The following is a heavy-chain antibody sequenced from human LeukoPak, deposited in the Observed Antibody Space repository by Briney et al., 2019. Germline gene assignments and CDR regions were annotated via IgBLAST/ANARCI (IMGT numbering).Heavy chain of an antibody. CDR1: GGSISSSSYY. CDR2: IYYSGST. D-gene: IGHD1-26*01. CDR3: ARHEASGSYFLDY. V-gene: IGHV4-39*01. Sequence: PSETLSLTCTVSGGSISSSSYYWGWIRQPPGKGLEWIGSIYYSGSTYYNPSLKGRVTISVDTSKNQFSLKLSSVTAADTAVYYCARHEASGSYFLDYWGQGTLVTVSS. J-gene: IGHJ4*02.